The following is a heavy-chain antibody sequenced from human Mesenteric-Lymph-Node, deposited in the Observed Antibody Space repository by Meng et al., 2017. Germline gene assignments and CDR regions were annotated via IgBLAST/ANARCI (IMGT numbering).Heavy chain of an antibody. CDR3: ARDPPFKLVYSSGWSWGFSRYSYGMDV. CDR1: GFTFSSYA. V-gene: IGHV3-30*01. J-gene: IGHJ6*02. Sequence: GGSLRLSCAASGFTFSSYAMHWVRQAPGKGLEWVAVISYDGSNKYYADSVKGRFTISRDNSKNTLYLQMNSLRAEDTAVYYCARDPPFKLVYSSGWSWGFSRYSYGMDVWGQGTTVTVSS. CDR2: ISYDGSNK. D-gene: IGHD6-19*01.